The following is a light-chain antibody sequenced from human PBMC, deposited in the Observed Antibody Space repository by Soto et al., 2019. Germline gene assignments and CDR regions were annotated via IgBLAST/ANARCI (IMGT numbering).Light chain of an antibody. Sequence: IQMTPSPSTLSASLGDRVTITCRASQRISSWLAWYQQKPGKAPKLLIYKASSLESGVPSRFSGSGSGTEFTLTISSLQPDDFATYYCQQYNSYSWTFGQGTKVDI. CDR3: QQYNSYSWT. J-gene: IGKJ1*01. CDR1: QRISSW. CDR2: KAS. V-gene: IGKV1-5*03.